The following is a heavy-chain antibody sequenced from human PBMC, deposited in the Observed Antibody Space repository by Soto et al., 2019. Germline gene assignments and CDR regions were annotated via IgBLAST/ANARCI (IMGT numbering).Heavy chain of an antibody. CDR3: AKSPNFYCSSYHCYKYYFDY. CDR2: ISYDGSDK. V-gene: IGHV3-30*18. J-gene: IGHJ4*02. Sequence: QEQLVESGGGVVLPGRSLRLSCAASGFTFNTFGMHWVRQAPGKGLEWVAVISYDGSDKYYSDSVSSRFTISRDNSMNTLYLQMNSLRTEDTAVYYCAKSPNFYCSSYHCYKYYFDYWGQGNLVTVSS. D-gene: IGHD2-2*01. CDR1: GFTFNTFG.